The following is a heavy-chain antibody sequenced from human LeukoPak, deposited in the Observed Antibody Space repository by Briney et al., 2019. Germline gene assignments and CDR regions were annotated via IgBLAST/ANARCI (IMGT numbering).Heavy chain of an antibody. Sequence: GGSLRLSCAASGFTFSSYAMHWVRQAPGKGLEWVAVISYDGSNKYYADSVKGRFTISRDNSKNTLYLQMNSLRAEDTAVYHCARSDLTGRVLGLIDYWGQGTLVTVSS. CDR2: ISYDGSNK. V-gene: IGHV3-30-3*01. CDR1: GFTFSSYA. J-gene: IGHJ4*02. CDR3: ARSDLTGRVLGLIDY. D-gene: IGHD3-9*01.